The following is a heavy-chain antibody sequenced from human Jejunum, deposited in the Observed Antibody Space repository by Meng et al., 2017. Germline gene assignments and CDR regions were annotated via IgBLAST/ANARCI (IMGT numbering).Heavy chain of an antibody. Sequence: GESLKISCTASGFTFSSFAMSWVRQAPGRGLGWVSSISGSGRTTYYGDSVKGRFTISRDNSKATLFLQMNTLRAEDTAIYYCAKYYYDSSEDYFDYWGQGTLVTVSS. CDR1: GFTFSSFA. J-gene: IGHJ4*02. V-gene: IGHV3-23*01. D-gene: IGHD3-22*01. CDR2: ISGSGRTT. CDR3: AKYYYDSSEDYFDY.